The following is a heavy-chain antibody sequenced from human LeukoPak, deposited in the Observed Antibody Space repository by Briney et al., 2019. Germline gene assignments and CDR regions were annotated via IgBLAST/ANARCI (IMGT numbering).Heavy chain of an antibody. V-gene: IGHV4-34*01. Sequence: SETLTLTCAVYGCTFSGYYWSWIRQPPGKGLEWIGVIHHSGSTSFNPSLQGRVTMSVDTSKKHFSLRQSSVTDADTAVYYCARGGCRSGSCYGTDYYGMDFWGQGNTVTVSS. D-gene: IGHD2-2*01. CDR3: ARGGCRSGSCYGTDYYGMDF. CDR1: GCTFSGYY. CDR2: IHHSGST. J-gene: IGHJ6*02.